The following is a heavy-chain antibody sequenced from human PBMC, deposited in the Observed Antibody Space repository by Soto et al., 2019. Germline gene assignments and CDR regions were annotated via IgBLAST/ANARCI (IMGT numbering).Heavy chain of an antibody. V-gene: IGHV1-18*01. D-gene: IGHD5-12*01. J-gene: IGHJ6*03. CDR2: ISAYNGNT. CDR1: GYTFTSYG. CDR3: ARGQDIVATNYPPNYYYYMDV. Sequence: ASVKVSCKASGYTFTSYGISWVRQAPGQGLEWMGWISAYNGNTNYAQKLQGRVTITTDTSTSKAYMELRSLRSDDTAVYYCARGQDIVATNYPPNYYYYMDVWGKGTTVTVSS.